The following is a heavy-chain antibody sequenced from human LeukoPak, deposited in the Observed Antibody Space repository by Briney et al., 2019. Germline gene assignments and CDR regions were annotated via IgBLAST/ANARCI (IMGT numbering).Heavy chain of an antibody. Sequence: ASVKVSCKASGYTFTSYDINWVRQAPGQGLEWMGWMNPNSGNTGYAQKFQGRVTITRNTSISTAYMELSSLRSEDTAVYYCARVRSRGYSGYGLCYWGQGTLVTVSS. J-gene: IGHJ4*02. V-gene: IGHV1-8*03. CDR1: GYTFTSYD. D-gene: IGHD5-12*01. CDR2: MNPNSGNT. CDR3: ARVRSRGYSGYGLCY.